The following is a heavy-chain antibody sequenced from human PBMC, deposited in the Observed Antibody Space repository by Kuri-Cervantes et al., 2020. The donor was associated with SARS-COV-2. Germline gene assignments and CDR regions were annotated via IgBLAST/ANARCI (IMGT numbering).Heavy chain of an antibody. CDR3: ASGYCTNGVCYVFDY. J-gene: IGHJ4*02. Sequence: SETLSLTCAVYGGSFSGYYWSWIRQPPGKGLEWIGEINHSGSTHYNPSLKSRVTISVDTSKNQFSLKLSSVTAADTAVYYCASGYCTNGVCYVFDYWGQGTLVTVSS. V-gene: IGHV4-34*01. CDR2: INHSGST. CDR1: GGSFSGYY. D-gene: IGHD2-8*01.